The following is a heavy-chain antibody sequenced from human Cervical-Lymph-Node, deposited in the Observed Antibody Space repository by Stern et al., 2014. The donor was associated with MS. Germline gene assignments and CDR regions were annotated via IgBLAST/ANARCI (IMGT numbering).Heavy chain of an antibody. V-gene: IGHV1-69*06. D-gene: IGHD1-26*01. CDR3: ARGGGLVGYFDY. Sequence: QVQLVQSGAEVKKPGSSVKVSCKASGDTFSSYAINWVRQVPGQGLEWMGRIPPVFGTTSYAQKFQGRVTITADKSTNTAYMELMTLRSEDTAVYYCARGGGLVGYFDYWGQGTLVSVSS. J-gene: IGHJ4*02. CDR1: GDTFSSYA. CDR2: IPPVFGTT.